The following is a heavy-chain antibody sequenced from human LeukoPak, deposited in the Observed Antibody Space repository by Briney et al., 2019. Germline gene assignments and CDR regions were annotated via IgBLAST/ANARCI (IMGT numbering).Heavy chain of an antibody. Sequence: GGSLRLSCAASGFTFSSYAMHWVRKAPGKGLEWVAVISYDGSNKYYADSVKGRFTISRDNSKNTLYLQMNSLRAEDTAVYYCLNWKLEDGMDVWGQGTTVTVSS. J-gene: IGHJ6*02. CDR3: LNWKLEDGMDV. CDR2: ISYDGSNK. CDR1: GFTFSSYA. D-gene: IGHD1-20*01. V-gene: IGHV3-30-3*01.